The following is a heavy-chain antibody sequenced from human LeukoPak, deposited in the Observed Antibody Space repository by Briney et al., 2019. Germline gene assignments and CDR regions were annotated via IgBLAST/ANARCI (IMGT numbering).Heavy chain of an antibody. CDR3: ARGVGKNLRYCSGGSCYRGAFDI. Sequence: GASVKVSCKASGYTFTSYDINWVRQATGQGLEWMGWMNPNSGNTGYAQKFQGRVTMTRNTSISTAYMELSSLRSEDTAVYYCARGVGKNLRYCSGGSCYRGAFDIWGQGTMVTVSS. J-gene: IGHJ3*02. CDR1: GYTFTSYD. D-gene: IGHD2-15*01. V-gene: IGHV1-8*01. CDR2: MNPNSGNT.